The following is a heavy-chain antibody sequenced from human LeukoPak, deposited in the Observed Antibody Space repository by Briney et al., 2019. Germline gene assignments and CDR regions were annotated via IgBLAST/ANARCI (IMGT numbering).Heavy chain of an antibody. D-gene: IGHD2-15*01. Sequence: GASVKLSCTASGYTFTGFYMHWVRQAPGQGLERMGWINPNSGGTNCAQKFQGRVTMTRDTSISTAYMELSSLISDDTAVYYCARGAGAATQMNWFDPWGQGTLVTVSS. CDR3: ARGAGAATQMNWFDP. J-gene: IGHJ5*02. CDR1: GYTFTGFY. CDR2: INPNSGGT. V-gene: IGHV1-2*02.